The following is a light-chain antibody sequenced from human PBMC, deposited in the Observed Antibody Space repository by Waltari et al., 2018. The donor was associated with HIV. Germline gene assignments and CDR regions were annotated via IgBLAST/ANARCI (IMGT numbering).Light chain of an antibody. V-gene: IGKV1-12*02. CDR2: AAS. CDR1: HIGSW. CDR3: QQSNSFPSFT. Sequence: DIQMTQSPFSVSASLGDRVTIPCRASHIGSWLGWYQQKPGKAPKFLIYAASTLQSGVPSRFSGSISGTNFTLTINSLQPEDFASYYCQQSNSFPSFTFGGGTKVEIK. J-gene: IGKJ4*01.